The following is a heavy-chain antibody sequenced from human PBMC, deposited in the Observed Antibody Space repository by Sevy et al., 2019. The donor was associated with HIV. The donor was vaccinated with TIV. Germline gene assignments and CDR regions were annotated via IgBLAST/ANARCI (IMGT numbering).Heavy chain of an antibody. CDR2: LYYSGST. CDR3: ASDGNYYDSSGYYFGAFDI. Sequence: SETLSLTCTVSGGSISKSSYYWGWVRQPPGKGLEWIGSLYYSGSTYSNPSLKSRVTISVDTSKNQFSLKLSSVTAADTAVYYCASDGNYYDSSGYYFGAFDIWGQGTMVTVSS. D-gene: IGHD3-22*01. CDR1: GGSISKSSYY. V-gene: IGHV4-39*01. J-gene: IGHJ3*02.